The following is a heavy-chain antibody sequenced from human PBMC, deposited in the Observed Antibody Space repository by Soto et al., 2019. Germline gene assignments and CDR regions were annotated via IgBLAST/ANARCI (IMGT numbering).Heavy chain of an antibody. D-gene: IGHD4-17*01. CDR1: GFMFSDSA. Sequence: EVYLVESGGGLVQPGGSLKLSCAASGFMFSDSAIHWVRQASGKGLEWVGRVRTKGNNFATAYGASVTGRFTISRDDSRNTAYLQMNAMKTEDTAVYYCAKAGDDYGVEDLQHWGQGTLVTVSS. CDR2: VRTKGNNFAT. V-gene: IGHV3-73*02. J-gene: IGHJ1*01. CDR3: AKAGDDYGVEDLQH.